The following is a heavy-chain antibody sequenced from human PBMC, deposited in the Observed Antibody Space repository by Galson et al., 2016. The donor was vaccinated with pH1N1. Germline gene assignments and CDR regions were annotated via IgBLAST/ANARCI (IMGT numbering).Heavy chain of an antibody. CDR1: GGSISSGGYY. CDR3: ARVVTWELGNYFDY. V-gene: IGHV4-61*09. J-gene: IGHJ4*02. D-gene: IGHD1-26*01. Sequence: LSLTCTVSGGSISSGGYYWSWIRQPAGKGLEWIGDIYTSGNTNYNPSLKSRVTISVDTSKNQFSLKLSSVTAADTAVYYRARVVTWELGNYFDYWGQGTLVTVSS. CDR2: IYTSGNT.